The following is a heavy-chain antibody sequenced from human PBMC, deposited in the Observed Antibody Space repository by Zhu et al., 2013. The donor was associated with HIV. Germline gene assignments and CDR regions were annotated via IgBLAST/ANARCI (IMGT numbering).Heavy chain of an antibody. CDR3: ARDHNSGYYSYFDY. J-gene: IGHJ4*02. CDR2: IIPMFGTA. CDR1: GYKFTDYG. D-gene: IGHD3-22*01. Sequence: QVQLVQSGGEVKKPGASVKVSCKTSGYKFTDYGLSWVRQAPGQGLEWMGGIIPMFGTANYAQKFQGRVTITADESTSTAYMQLSSLRSEDTAVYYCARDHNSGYYSYFDYWGQGTLVTVSS. V-gene: IGHV1-69*13.